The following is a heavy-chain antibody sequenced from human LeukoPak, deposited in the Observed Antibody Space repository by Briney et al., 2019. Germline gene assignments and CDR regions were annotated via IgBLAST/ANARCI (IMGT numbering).Heavy chain of an antibody. CDR2: INVNGGST. CDR3: ARNSGSSWIDDAFDI. CDR1: GFTFDDYG. V-gene: IGHV3-20*04. Sequence: GGSLRLSCAASGFTFDDYGMSWVRQAPGKGLEWVSGINVNGGSTGYADSVKGRFTISRDNAKNSLYLQMNSLRAEDTALYYCARNSGSSWIDDAFDIWGQGTMVTVSS. J-gene: IGHJ3*02. D-gene: IGHD6-13*01.